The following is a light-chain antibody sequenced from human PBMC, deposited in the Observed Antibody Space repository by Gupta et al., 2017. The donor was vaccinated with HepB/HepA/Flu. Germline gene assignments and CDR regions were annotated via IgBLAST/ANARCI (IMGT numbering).Light chain of an antibody. J-gene: IGKJ3*01. V-gene: IGKV3-20*01. CDR3: QQAGYSPYT. Sequence: TVLTQSPGTLSLSPGERVTLSCRTSPSVSSNYLVWYQQKPGQAPRLLIYGASIRATGIPDRFSGSGSGTDFTLTISRLEPEDFAVYFCQQAGYSPYTFGHGTKVEVK. CDR1: PSVSSNY. CDR2: GAS.